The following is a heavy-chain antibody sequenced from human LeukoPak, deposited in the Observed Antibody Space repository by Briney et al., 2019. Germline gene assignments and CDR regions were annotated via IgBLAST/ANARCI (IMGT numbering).Heavy chain of an antibody. CDR2: IYYSGST. CDR3: ARDLKGVNNWFDP. Sequence: PSETLSLTCTVSGGSISSYYWSWIRQPPGKGLEWIGYIYYSGSTNYNPSLKSRVTISVDTSKNQFSLKLSSVTAADTAVYYCARDLKGVNNWFDPWGRGTLVTVSS. V-gene: IGHV4-59*01. J-gene: IGHJ5*02. CDR1: GGSISSYY.